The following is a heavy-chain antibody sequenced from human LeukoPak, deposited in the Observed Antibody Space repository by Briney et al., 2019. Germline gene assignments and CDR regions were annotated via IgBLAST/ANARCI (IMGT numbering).Heavy chain of an antibody. Sequence: GASVNVSCKASGYTFINYDIMWVRQATAQGLEWMGWMNSNTGNTGYAQRFQGRVTMTRDTSRSTAYMELSSLGSEDTAVYYCTRGRGGTIDRGYMDYWGQGSLVTVSS. CDR1: GYTFINYD. J-gene: IGHJ4*02. CDR3: TRGRGGTIDRGYMDY. CDR2: MNSNTGNT. D-gene: IGHD1-1*01. V-gene: IGHV1-8*01.